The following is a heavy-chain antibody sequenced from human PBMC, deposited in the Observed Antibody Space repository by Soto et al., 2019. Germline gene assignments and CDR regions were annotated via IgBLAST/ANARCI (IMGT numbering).Heavy chain of an antibody. D-gene: IGHD3-22*01. CDR1: GFTFSIYT. Sequence: GGSLSLSCAASGFTFSIYTMTSSRQAPVKGLELVSYISSSSSTIYYADSVKGRFTISRDNAKNSLYLQMNSLRAEDTAVDYCAIAPISKIPRDYWGQGT. V-gene: IGHV3-48*04. J-gene: IGHJ4*02. CDR2: ISSSSSTI. CDR3: AIAPISKIPRDY.